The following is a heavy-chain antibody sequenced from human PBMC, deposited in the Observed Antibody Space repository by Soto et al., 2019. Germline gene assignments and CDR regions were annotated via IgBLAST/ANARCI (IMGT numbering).Heavy chain of an antibody. CDR2: INPNSGGT. D-gene: IGHD6-13*01. CDR3: ARGWGIAAPGPNWFDP. V-gene: IGHV1-2*02. CDR1: GYSLSGYY. J-gene: IGHJ5*02. Sequence: ASVKVSCKASGYSLSGYYLHWVRQAPGQGPEWMGWINPNSGGTKYVQKFQGRVTMSRDTSISTVYLELSRLRSDDTAVYYCARGWGIAAPGPNWFDPWGQGTLVTVSS.